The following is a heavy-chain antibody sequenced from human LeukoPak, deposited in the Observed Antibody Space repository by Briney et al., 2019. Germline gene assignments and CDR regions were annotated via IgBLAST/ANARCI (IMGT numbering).Heavy chain of an antibody. J-gene: IGHJ3*02. D-gene: IGHD6-19*01. Sequence: GGSLRLSCAASELTFSSYSLNWVRKAQGKGREWVSYISSSSSTIYYADSVKGRFTISRDNAKNSLYLQMNSLRAEDTAVYYCARGYSSGWYDDAFDIWGQGTMVTVSS. CDR2: ISSSSSTI. CDR3: ARGYSSGWYDDAFDI. CDR1: ELTFSSYS. V-gene: IGHV3-48*01.